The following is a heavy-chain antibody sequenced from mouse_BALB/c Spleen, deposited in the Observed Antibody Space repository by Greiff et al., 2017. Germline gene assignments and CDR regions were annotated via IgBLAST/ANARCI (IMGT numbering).Heavy chain of an antibody. CDR1: GFTFSSFG. V-gene: IGHV5-17*02. CDR3: ARGGVPDY. CDR2: ISSGSSTI. J-gene: IGHJ2*01. Sequence: EVKLVESGGGLVQPGGSRKLSCAASGFTFSSFGMHWVRQAPEKGLEWVAYISSGSSTIYYADTVKGRFTISRDNPKNTLFLQMTSLRSEDTAMYYCARGGVPDYWGQGTTLTVSS.